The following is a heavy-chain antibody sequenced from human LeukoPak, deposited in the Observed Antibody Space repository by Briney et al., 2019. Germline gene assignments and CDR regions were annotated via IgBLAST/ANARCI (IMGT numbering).Heavy chain of an antibody. J-gene: IGHJ6*02. D-gene: IGHD3-9*01. V-gene: IGHV1-69*13. CDR2: IIPIFGTA. CDR3: ARDRADYDILTGYPMDYYYGMDV. Sequence: ASVTVSCKASGGTFSSYAISWVRQAPGQGLEWMGGIIPIFGTANYAQKFQGRVTITADESTSTAYMELSSLRSEDTAVYYCARDRADYDILTGYPMDYYYGMDVWGQGTTVTVSS. CDR1: GGTFSSYA.